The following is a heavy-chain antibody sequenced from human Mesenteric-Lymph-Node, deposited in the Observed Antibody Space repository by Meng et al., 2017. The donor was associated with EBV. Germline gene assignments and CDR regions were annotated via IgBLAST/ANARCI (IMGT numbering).Heavy chain of an antibody. D-gene: IGHD4-11*01. J-gene: IGHJ4*02. CDR3: SRGTDWLFGTVTFDL. CDR1: VRLVQSVSHD. CDR2: IYASGRT. V-gene: IGHV4-61*01. Sequence: ESGTGRGNLCQHQSSDSTGCVRLVQSVSHDWGVTRSLPGKGLEWVCKIYASGRTNSSPALKNRVTNSLDTYRNQLSLTLRSVTAADTAIYYCSRGTDWLFGTVTFDLWGQGTLVTVSS.